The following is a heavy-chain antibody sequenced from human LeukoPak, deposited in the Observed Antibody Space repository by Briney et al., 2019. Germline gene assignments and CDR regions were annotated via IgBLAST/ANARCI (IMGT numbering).Heavy chain of an antibody. CDR2: FHNSGTS. V-gene: IGHV4-59*01. CDR3: ARGEGTYYYDSSGYYSEGFGY. CDR1: DDSLSDYY. D-gene: IGHD3-22*01. Sequence: PSETLSLTCTVSDDSLSDYYRGWIRQPPGKGLEWIGYFHNSGTSTYNPSLKSRVTISVDTSKNQFSLKLSSVTAADTGVYYCARGEGTYYYDSSGYYSEGFGYWGQGTLVTVSS. J-gene: IGHJ4*02.